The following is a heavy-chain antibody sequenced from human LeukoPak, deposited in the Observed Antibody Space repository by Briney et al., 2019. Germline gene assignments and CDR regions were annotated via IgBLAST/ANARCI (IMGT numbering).Heavy chain of an antibody. CDR3: ARGRSSSWYYYYYYGMDV. Sequence: SETLSLTCAVYGGSFSGYYWSWIRQPPGKGLEWIGKINHSGSTNYNPSLKSRVTISVDTSKNQFSLKLSSVTAADTAVYYCARGRSSSWYYYYYYGMDVWGQGTTVTVSS. J-gene: IGHJ6*02. D-gene: IGHD6-13*01. CDR2: INHSGST. V-gene: IGHV4-34*01. CDR1: GGSFSGYY.